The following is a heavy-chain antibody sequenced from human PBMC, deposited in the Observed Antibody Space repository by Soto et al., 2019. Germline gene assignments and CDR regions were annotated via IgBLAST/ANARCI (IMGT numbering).Heavy chain of an antibody. D-gene: IGHD6-19*01. CDR1: GYTFSHYW. J-gene: IGHJ5*02. V-gene: IGHV3-74*01. CDR2: VNPDGTIT. Sequence: PGGSLRLSCAASGYTFSHYWMHWVRQAPGKGLVWVSRVNPDGTITTYADSVKGRFTISRDNSKNTLYLQMNSLRAEDTAVYYCAKKSRAVAGPTAWFDPWGQGTLVTVSS. CDR3: AKKSRAVAGPTAWFDP.